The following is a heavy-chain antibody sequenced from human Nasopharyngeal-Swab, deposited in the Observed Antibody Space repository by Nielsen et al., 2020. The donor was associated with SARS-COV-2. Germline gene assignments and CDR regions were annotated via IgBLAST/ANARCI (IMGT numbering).Heavy chain of an antibody. CDR3: ARKGSSRDGSYFDY. Sequence: GESLKISYAASGFTFSSYWMSWVRQAPGKGLEWVANIKQDGSEKYYVDSVKGRFTISRDNAKNSLYLQMNSLRAEDTAVYYCARKGSSRDGSYFDYWGQGTLVTVSS. CDR1: GFTFSSYW. V-gene: IGHV3-7*01. CDR2: IKQDGSEK. J-gene: IGHJ4*02. D-gene: IGHD3-10*01.